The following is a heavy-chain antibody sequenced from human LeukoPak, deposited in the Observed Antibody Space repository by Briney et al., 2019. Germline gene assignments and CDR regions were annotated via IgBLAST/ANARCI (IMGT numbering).Heavy chain of an antibody. CDR3: AREALVLLWFGSLDY. Sequence: SETLSLTCTVSGGSISTSNYYWGWIRQPPGKGLEWIGNIFYSGSTYYSPSLRSRVTISLDTSRNQFSLQLNSVTPEDTAVYYCAREALVLLWFGSLDYWGQGTLVTVSS. CDR1: GGSISTSNYY. CDR2: IFYSGST. V-gene: IGHV4-39*07. J-gene: IGHJ4*02. D-gene: IGHD3-10*01.